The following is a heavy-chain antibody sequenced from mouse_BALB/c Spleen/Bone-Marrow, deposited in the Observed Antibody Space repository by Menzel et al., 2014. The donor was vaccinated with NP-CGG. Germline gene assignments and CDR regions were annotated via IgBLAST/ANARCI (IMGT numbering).Heavy chain of an antibody. V-gene: IGHV1-54*01. D-gene: IGHD4-1*01. J-gene: IGHJ3*01. CDR2: INPGSGGT. CDR1: GYAFTNYW. Sequence: QVQLQQSGAELVRPGTSVKVSCKASGYAFTNYWIEWIKQRPGQGLEWIGVINPGSGGTNYNEKFKGKATLTADKSSSTAYMQLSSLTSDDSAVYFCARNANWLFTYWGQGTLVTVSA. CDR3: ARNANWLFTY.